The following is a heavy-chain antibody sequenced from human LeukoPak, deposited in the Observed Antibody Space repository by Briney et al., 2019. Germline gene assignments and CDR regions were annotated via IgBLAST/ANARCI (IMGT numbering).Heavy chain of an antibody. V-gene: IGHV3-48*01. Sequence: PGGSLRLSCAASGFTFSSYSMNWVRQAPGKGLEWVSYISSSSSTIYYADSVKGRFTISRDNAKNSLYLQMNSLRAEDTAVYYCARDLVVPAAIRKDIAAADFDYWGQGTLVTVSS. CDR3: ARDLVVPAAIRKDIAAADFDY. J-gene: IGHJ4*02. CDR2: ISSSSSTI. D-gene: IGHD2-2*02. CDR1: GFTFSSYS.